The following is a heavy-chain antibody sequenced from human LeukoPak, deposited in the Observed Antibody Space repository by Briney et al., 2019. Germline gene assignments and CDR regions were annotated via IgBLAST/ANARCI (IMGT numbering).Heavy chain of an antibody. D-gene: IGHD3-22*01. CDR1: GFTFSSYG. CDR2: IRFDGSYK. V-gene: IGHV3-30*02. J-gene: IGHJ4*02. Sequence: GGSLRLSCSASGFTFSSYGMHWVRQAPGKGLEWVAFIRFDGSYKYYADSVKGRFPISRDNSKNTLYLQMNSQRAEDTAVYYCARGLYYYDTNGYYYLAYWGQGSLVTVSS. CDR3: ARGLYYYDTNGYYYLAY.